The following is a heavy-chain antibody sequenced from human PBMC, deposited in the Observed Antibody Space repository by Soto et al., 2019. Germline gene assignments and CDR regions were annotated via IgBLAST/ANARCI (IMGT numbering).Heavy chain of an antibody. J-gene: IGHJ6*02. V-gene: IGHV1-2*04. CDR3: ARSGSGRFVYYYYYGMDV. CDR1: GYTFTGYY. Sequence: GASVKVSCKASGYTFTGYYMHWVRQAPGQGLEWMGWINPNSGGTNYAQKFQGWVTMTRDTSISTAYMELSRLRSDDTAVYYCARSGSGRFVYYYYYGMDVWGQGTTVTVSS. D-gene: IGHD3-10*01. CDR2: INPNSGGT.